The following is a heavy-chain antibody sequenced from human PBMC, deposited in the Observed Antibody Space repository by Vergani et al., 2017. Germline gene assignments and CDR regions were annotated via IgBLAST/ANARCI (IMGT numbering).Heavy chain of an antibody. V-gene: IGHV3-30*02. CDR3: AKKGGSLYYYGVDG. J-gene: IGHJ6*02. CDR2: IRYDGSNP. Sequence: QEQLLQSGGGVVQPGGSLRLSCIGSGYTFGHFDMHWVRQAPGKGLAWVAFIRYDGSNPQYIDSVKGRFTISRDNSKDTLFLQMNGLRPEDTGTYFCAKKGGSLYYYGVDGLGQGTTITVSS. D-gene: IGHD1-26*01. CDR1: GYTFGHFD.